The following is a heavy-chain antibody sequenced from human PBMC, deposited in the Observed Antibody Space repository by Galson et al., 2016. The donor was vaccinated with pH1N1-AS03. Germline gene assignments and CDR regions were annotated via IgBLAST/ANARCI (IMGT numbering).Heavy chain of an antibody. CDR1: GGSMTSRDW. J-gene: IGHJ4*02. Sequence: ETLSLTCAVSGGSMTSRDWWTWVRQPPGKGLEWIGEVHYSGTTSYNPSLDSRVTMSIDKSNNQFSLNLGSVTAADTAVYFCASAGYHTPGYHYWGQGALVTVSS. D-gene: IGHD3-16*02. CDR2: VHYSGTT. CDR3: ASAGYHTPGYHY. V-gene: IGHV4-4*01.